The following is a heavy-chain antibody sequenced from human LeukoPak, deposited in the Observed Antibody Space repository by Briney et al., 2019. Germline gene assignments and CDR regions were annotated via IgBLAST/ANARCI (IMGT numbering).Heavy chain of an antibody. CDR2: ISGSGGST. CDR1: GFTFSSYA. Sequence: GGSLRLSCAASGFTFSSYAMSWVRQAPGKGLEWVSAISGSGGSTYYADSVKGRFTISRDNSKNTLYLQMNSLRAEDTAVYYCAKQGYYYDSSGYVRLDVFDIWGQGTMLTVSS. D-gene: IGHD3-22*01. J-gene: IGHJ3*02. CDR3: AKQGYYYDSSGYVRLDVFDI. V-gene: IGHV3-23*01.